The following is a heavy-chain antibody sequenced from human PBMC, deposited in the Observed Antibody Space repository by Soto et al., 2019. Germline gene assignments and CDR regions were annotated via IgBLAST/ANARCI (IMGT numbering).Heavy chain of an antibody. CDR3: ARDRVRGALPQYGMDV. D-gene: IGHD3-10*01. V-gene: IGHV3-23*01. Sequence: EVQLLESGGGLVLPGGSLRLSCAGSGFTPTTTPLSWVRQPPGKGLEWVTTISGTASRTYYVDSVKGRFFISRDNAKNSLFLHLSGLTADDTAVYDCARDRVRGALPQYGMDVWGQGTTVTVSS. CDR2: ISGTASRT. J-gene: IGHJ6*02. CDR1: GFTPTTTP.